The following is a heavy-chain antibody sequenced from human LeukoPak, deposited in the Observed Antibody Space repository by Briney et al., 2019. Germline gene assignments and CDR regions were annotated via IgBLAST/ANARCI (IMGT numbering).Heavy chain of an antibody. CDR2: IYYSGST. CDR3: ARGQTAMVRGLSAFDI. Sequence: PSETLSLTCTVSGGSISSYYWSWIRQPPGKGLEWIGYIYYSGSTNYNPSLKSRVTISVDTSKNQFSLKLSSVTAADTAVYYCARGQTAMVRGLSAFDIWGQGTMVTVSS. D-gene: IGHD5-18*01. J-gene: IGHJ3*02. V-gene: IGHV4-59*01. CDR1: GGSISSYY.